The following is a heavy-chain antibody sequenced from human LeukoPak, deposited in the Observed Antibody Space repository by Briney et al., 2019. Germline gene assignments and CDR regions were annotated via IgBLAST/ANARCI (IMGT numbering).Heavy chain of an antibody. CDR2: ISYDKSNK. D-gene: IGHD6-19*01. CDR3: AVVADLNYYYGMDV. J-gene: IGHJ6*02. CDR1: GFTFSSYA. Sequence: QPGRSLRLSCAASGFTFSSYAMHWVRQAPGKGLEWVALISYDKSNKYYADSVKGRFTISRDNSKNTLYLQMNSLRAEDTAVYYCAVVADLNYYYGMDVWGQGTTVTVSS. V-gene: IGHV3-30*14.